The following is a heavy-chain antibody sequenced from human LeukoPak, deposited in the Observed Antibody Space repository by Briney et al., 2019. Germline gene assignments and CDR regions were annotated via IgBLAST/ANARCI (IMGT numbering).Heavy chain of an antibody. CDR2: IDWGDDK. CDR1: GFSLSTSGMC. CDR3: ARTYYYDSSGYPDY. D-gene: IGHD3-22*01. V-gene: IGHV2-70*11. Sequence: SGPALVKPTQTLTLTCTFSGFSLSTSGMCVSWIRQPPGKALEWLARIDWGDDKYYSTSLKTRLTISKDTSKNQVVLTMTNMDPVDTATYYCARTYYYDSSGYPDYWGQGTLVTVSS. J-gene: IGHJ4*02.